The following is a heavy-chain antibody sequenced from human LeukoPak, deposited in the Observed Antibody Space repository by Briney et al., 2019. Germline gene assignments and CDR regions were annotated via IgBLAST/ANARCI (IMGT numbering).Heavy chain of an antibody. V-gene: IGHV3-21*06. Sequence: PGGSLRLSCEGSGFTFSSISMNWVPQAPGKGLEWVSSISPNGDTIYHADSVKGRFTTSRDNAKSLLYLEMNSLRVEDTAVYYCTRDLPVPSLVRGIIIYGLIDYWGQGTLVTVSS. CDR1: GFTFSSIS. D-gene: IGHD3-10*01. CDR2: ISPNGDTI. CDR3: TRDLPVPSLVRGIIIYGLIDY. J-gene: IGHJ4*02.